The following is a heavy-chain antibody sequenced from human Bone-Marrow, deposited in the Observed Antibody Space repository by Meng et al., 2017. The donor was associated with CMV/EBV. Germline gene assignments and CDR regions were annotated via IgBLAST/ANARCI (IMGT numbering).Heavy chain of an antibody. V-gene: IGHV3-15*01. CDR3: TTLVGVGATRGGDY. J-gene: IGHJ4*02. Sequence: GEYLKISCAASGFTFSNAWMSWVRQAPGKGLEWVGRIKSKTDGGTTDYAAPVKGRFTISRDDSKNTLYLQMNSLKTEDTAVYYCTTLVGVGATRGGDYWGQGTLVTVSS. D-gene: IGHD1-26*01. CDR1: GFTFSNAW. CDR2: IKSKTDGGTT.